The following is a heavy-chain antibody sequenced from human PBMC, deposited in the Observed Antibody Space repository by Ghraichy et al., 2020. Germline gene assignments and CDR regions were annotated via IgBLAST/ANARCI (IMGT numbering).Heavy chain of an antibody. CDR1: GFTFSNAW. CDR2: IKNKTAGVTA. V-gene: IGHV3-15*01. D-gene: IGHD3-9*01. Sequence: GGSLRLSCSASGFTFSNAWMSWVRQAPGKGLEWVARIKNKTAGVTADYAAPVKGRFTISRADSRNTLYLQMNSLKTGDTAVSDCTPEYDILTGYLFDNWGQGSLVTVSS. J-gene: IGHJ5*02. CDR3: TPEYDILTGYLFDN.